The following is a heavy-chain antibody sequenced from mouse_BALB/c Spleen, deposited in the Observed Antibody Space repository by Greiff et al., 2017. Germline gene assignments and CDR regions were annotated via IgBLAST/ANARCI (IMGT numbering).Heavy chain of an antibody. V-gene: IGHV1-7*01. CDR3: ASTMITARFAY. CDR2: INPSTGYT. J-gene: IGHJ3*01. D-gene: IGHD2-4*01. CDR1: GYTFTSYW. Sequence: VQLVESGAELAKPGASVKMSCKASGYTFTSYWMHWVKQRPGQGLEWIGYINPSTGYTEYNQKFKDKATLTADKSSSTAYMQLSSLTSEDSAVYYCASTMITARFAYWGQGTLVTVSA.